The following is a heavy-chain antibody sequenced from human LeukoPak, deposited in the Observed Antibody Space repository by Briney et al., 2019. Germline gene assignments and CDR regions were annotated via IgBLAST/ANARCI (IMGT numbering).Heavy chain of an antibody. Sequence: ASVKVSCKASGYTFTSYGISWVRQAPGQGLEWMGWISAYNGNTNYAQKLQGRVTMTTDTSTSTAYMELRSLRSDDTAVYYCARDYSSSRYGGNNYGMDVWGQGTTVTVSS. CDR3: ARDYSSSRYGGNNYGMDV. J-gene: IGHJ6*02. CDR2: ISAYNGNT. D-gene: IGHD6-13*01. V-gene: IGHV1-18*01. CDR1: GYTFTSYG.